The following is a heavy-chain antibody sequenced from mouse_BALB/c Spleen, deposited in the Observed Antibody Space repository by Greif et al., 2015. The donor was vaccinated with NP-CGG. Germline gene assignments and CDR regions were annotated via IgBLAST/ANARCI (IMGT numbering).Heavy chain of an antibody. CDR2: IDPANGNT. J-gene: IGHJ2*01. V-gene: IGHV14-3*02. CDR3: ARGPLYYFDY. CDR1: GFNIKDTY. D-gene: IGHD6-1*01. Sequence: VQLQQSGAELVKPGASVKLSCTASGFNIKDTYMHSVKQRPEQGLEWIGRIDPANGNTKYDPKFQGKATITADTSSNTAYLQLSSLTSEDTAVYYCARGPLYYFDYWGQGTTLTVSS.